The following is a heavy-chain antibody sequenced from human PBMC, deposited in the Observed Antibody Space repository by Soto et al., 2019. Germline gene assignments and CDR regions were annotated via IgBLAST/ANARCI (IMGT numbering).Heavy chain of an antibody. D-gene: IGHD3-22*01. Sequence: GASVKVSCKASGYTFTGYYMHWVRQAPGQGLEWMGWINPNSGGTNYAQKFQGRVTITADKSTSTAYMELSSLRSEDTAVYYCARERSRYDRSGYYRPDYWGQGTLVTVSS. CDR1: GYTFTGYY. CDR2: INPNSGGT. CDR3: ARERSRYDRSGYYRPDY. J-gene: IGHJ4*02. V-gene: IGHV1-2*02.